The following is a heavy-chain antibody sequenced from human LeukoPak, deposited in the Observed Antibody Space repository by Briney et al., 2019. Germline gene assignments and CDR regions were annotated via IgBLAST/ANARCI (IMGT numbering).Heavy chain of an antibody. V-gene: IGHV4-39*07. CDR1: GDSISSSNYY. CDR3: ARAGYSSIGEIDP. J-gene: IGHJ5*02. Sequence: SETLSLTCTVSGDSISSSNYYWGWIRQPPGKGLEWIGTIYYNGATQYNPSLRSRVTMSVDTSQNQFSLKLSSVTAADTAVYYCARAGYSSIGEIDPWGQGTLVTVSS. D-gene: IGHD6-13*01. CDR2: IYYNGAT.